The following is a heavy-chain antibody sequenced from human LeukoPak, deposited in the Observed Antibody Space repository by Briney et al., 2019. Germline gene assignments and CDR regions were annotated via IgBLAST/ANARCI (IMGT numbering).Heavy chain of an antibody. Sequence: GASVKVSCKASGYTFTSYTISWVRQAPGQGLEWMGRISAYNGNTNYAQKLQGRVTMTTDTSTSTAYMELRSLRSDDTAVYYCATLYSSSTNPGDHWGQGTLVTVSS. CDR3: ATLYSSSTNPGDH. V-gene: IGHV1-18*01. D-gene: IGHD6-6*01. J-gene: IGHJ4*02. CDR2: ISAYNGNT. CDR1: GYTFTSYT.